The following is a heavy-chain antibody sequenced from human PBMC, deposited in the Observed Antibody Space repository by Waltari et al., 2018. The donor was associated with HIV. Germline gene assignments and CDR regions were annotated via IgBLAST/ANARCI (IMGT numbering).Heavy chain of an antibody. CDR1: GEPFDGYY. J-gene: IGHJ4*02. Sequence: QVQLQQWGAGLLKPSETLSLTCAVYGEPFDGYYWSWIRQPPGKRLEWMGEINHRRNTNYNPSLKSRLTMSVDASKNQFSLKLNSVTAADTGVYYCARRALWLRPVYYFDYWGQGALVTVSS. V-gene: IGHV4-34*01. CDR2: INHRRNT. CDR3: ARRALWLRPVYYFDY. D-gene: IGHD5-12*01.